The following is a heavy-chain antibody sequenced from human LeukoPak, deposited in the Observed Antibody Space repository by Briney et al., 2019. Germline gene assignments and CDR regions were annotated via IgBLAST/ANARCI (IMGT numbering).Heavy chain of an antibody. Sequence: PGGSLRLSCAASGFTFSSYAMSWVRQAPGKGLEWVSAISGSGGSTYYADSVKGWFTISRDNSKNTLYLQMNSLRAEDTAVYYCAKDRVITFGGVIGEWGQGTLVTVSS. CDR2: ISGSGGST. V-gene: IGHV3-23*01. CDR1: GFTFSSYA. CDR3: AKDRVITFGGVIGE. D-gene: IGHD3-16*02. J-gene: IGHJ4*02.